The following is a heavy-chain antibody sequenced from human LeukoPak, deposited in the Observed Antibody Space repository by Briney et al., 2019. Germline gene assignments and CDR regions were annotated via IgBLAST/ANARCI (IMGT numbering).Heavy chain of an antibody. CDR3: ARDSPTYYYDSSGYHHFDY. V-gene: IGHV3-21*01. Sequence: GGSLRPSCAASGFTFSSYSMNWVRQAPGKGLEWVSSISSSSSYIYYADSVKGRFTISRDNAKNSLYLQMNSLRAEDTAVYYCARDSPTYYYDSSGYHHFDYWGQGTLVTVSS. CDR1: GFTFSSYS. CDR2: ISSSSSYI. D-gene: IGHD3-22*01. J-gene: IGHJ4*02.